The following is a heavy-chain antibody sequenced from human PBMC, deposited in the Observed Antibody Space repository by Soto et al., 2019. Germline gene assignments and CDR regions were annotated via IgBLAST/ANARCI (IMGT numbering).Heavy chain of an antibody. CDR2: IHYSGSA. V-gene: IGHV4-59*12. CDR3: ARGVGGSGLNWFDP. CDR1: GSSLIGYY. Sequence: PSETLSLTCTFSGSSLIGYYGTWIRQSPERGLEWIGYIHYSGSANSNPSLNSRLTMSVDRSKSQFYMKLASVNAADTAVYYCARGVGGSGLNWFDPWGQGTLVTVPQ. J-gene: IGHJ5*02. D-gene: IGHD6-19*01.